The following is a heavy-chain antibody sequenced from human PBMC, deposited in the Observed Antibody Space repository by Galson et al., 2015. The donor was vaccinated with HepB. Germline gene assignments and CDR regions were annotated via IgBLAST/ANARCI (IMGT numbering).Heavy chain of an antibody. CDR3: ARDRVSVVITRLRFDY. CDR2: ISAYNGNT. CDR1: GYTFTSYG. V-gene: IGHV1-18*01. J-gene: IGHJ4*02. Sequence: SVKVSCKASGYTFTSYGISWVRQAPGQGLEWMGWISAYNGNTNYAQKLQGRVTMTTDTSTSTAYMELRSLRSDDTAVYYCARDRVSVVITRLRFDYWGQGTLVTVSS. D-gene: IGHD3-22*01.